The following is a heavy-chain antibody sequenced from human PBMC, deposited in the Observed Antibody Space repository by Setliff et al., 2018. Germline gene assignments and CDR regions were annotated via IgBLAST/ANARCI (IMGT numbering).Heavy chain of an antibody. J-gene: IGHJ4*02. Sequence: PSETLSLTCTVSGGSISYNYWSWIRQPAGKRLQWIGRINTSGSTKYNPSLKSRVTMSVDTSKNQFSLKLSAVTAADTAVYYCARDVGGEGYFDSWGQGTLVTVSS. CDR2: INTSGST. CDR1: GGSISYNY. CDR3: ARDVGGEGYFDS. D-gene: IGHD3-10*01. V-gene: IGHV4-4*07.